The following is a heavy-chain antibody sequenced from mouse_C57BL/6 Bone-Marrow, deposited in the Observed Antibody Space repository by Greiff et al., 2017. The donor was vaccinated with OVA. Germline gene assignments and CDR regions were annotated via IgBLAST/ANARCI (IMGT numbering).Heavy chain of an antibody. CDR1: GFTFSDYG. V-gene: IGHV5-17*01. CDR3: ARRHYYGSSYWYFDV. CDR2: ISSGSSTI. D-gene: IGHD1-1*01. Sequence: EVKVVESGGGLVKPGGSLKLSCAASGFTFSDYGMHWVRQAPEKGLEWVAYISSGSSTIYYADTVKGRFTISRDNAKNTLFLQMTSLRSEDTAMYYCARRHYYGSSYWYFDVWGTGTTVTVSS. J-gene: IGHJ1*03.